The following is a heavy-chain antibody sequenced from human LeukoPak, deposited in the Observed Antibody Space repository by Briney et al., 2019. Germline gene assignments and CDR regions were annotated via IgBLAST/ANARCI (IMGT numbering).Heavy chain of an antibody. J-gene: IGHJ6*04. D-gene: IGHD3-10*01. CDR3: ARGFSGELDV. CDR2: IYHSGNT. Sequence: PSETLSLTCTVSGYSIRSGYYWGWIRQPPGKGLEWIGSIYHSGNTYSNPSLKGRLTISVDTSKNQFSLKLSSVTAADTAVYYCARGFSGELDVWGKGTTVTISS. CDR1: GYSIRSGYY. V-gene: IGHV4-38-2*02.